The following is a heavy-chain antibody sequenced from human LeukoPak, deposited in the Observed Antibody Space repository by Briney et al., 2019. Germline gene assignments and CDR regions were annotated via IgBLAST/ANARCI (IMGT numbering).Heavy chain of an antibody. D-gene: IGHD5-24*01. CDR1: GFSFSSYA. CDR3: ATYGHGYNFNY. J-gene: IGHJ4*02. V-gene: IGHV3-23*01. Sequence: PGGSLRLSCAASGFSFSSYAMSWVRQAPGKGLEWVSAISGSGGSTYYADSVKGRFTISRDNSKNTLYLQMNSLRAEDTAVYYCATYGHGYNFNYWGQGTLVTVSS. CDR2: ISGSGGST.